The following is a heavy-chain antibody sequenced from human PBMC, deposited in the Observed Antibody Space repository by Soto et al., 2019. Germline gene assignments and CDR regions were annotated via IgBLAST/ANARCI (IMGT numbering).Heavy chain of an antibody. CDR1: GHTFTGYY. CDR3: ARGPLE. CDR2: IDPDSGDT. J-gene: IGHJ4*02. V-gene: IGHV1-2*02. Sequence: ASVKVSCKASGHTFTGYYLHGVRQAPGQGPEWVGKIDPDSGDTDQSQKFQGRVTLTRDTAIDTAYMELTRLTLDDTAIYYCARGPLEWGQGTLVTVSS.